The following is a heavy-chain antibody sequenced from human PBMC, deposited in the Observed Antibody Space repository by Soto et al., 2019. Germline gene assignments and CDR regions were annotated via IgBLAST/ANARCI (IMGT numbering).Heavy chain of an antibody. V-gene: IGHV4-59*08. CDR1: GGSISSYY. CDR3: ARSTTGTTFKYYYYMDV. CDR2: IYYSGST. D-gene: IGHD1-1*01. J-gene: IGHJ6*03. Sequence: SETLSLTCTVSGGSISSYYWSWIRQPPGKGLEWIGYIYYSGSTNYNPSLKSRVTISVDTSKNQFSLKLSSVTAADTAVYYCARSTTGTTFKYYYYMDVWGKGTTVTVSS.